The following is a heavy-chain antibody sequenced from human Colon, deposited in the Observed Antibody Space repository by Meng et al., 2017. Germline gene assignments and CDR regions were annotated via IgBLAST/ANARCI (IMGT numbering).Heavy chain of an antibody. V-gene: IGHV4-38-2*01. Sequence: SETLSLTCAVSGYSISSAYYWGRIRQPPGKGLEWIGSIYHSGSTYYNPSLKSRVTILVDTSKNQFSLKLSSVTAADTAVYYCARADSSGSYTTGWYFDLWGRGTLVTVS. D-gene: IGHD3-22*01. CDR1: GYSISSAYY. CDR3: ARADSSGSYTTGWYFDL. CDR2: IYHSGST. J-gene: IGHJ2*01.